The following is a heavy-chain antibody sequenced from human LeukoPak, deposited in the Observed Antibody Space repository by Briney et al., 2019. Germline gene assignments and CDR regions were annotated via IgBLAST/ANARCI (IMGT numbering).Heavy chain of an antibody. CDR2: ISSSGSML. D-gene: IGHD6-13*01. CDR1: GFTFSDYY. CDR3: TRRPYSSSWYYFDY. V-gene: IGHV3-11*04. Sequence: GGFLRLSCTVSGFTFSDYYMSWVRQAPGKGLEWLSYISSSGSMLHYADSVEGRFTISRDNAKNSLYLQMSSLRVEDTAVYYCTRRPYSSSWYYFDYWGQGTLVTVSS. J-gene: IGHJ4*02.